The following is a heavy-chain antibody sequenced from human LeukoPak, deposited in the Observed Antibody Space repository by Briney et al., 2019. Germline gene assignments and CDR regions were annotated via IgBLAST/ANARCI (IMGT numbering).Heavy chain of an antibody. CDR3: ARESGSYYGTYNWFDP. V-gene: IGHV3-23*01. D-gene: IGHD1-26*01. J-gene: IGHJ5*02. Sequence: VQPGGSLRLSCAASGFTFNTYVMTWVRQAPGKGLEWVSAISGSGVSTFYTNSVKGRFTISRDKSKNTLYLQTNNLRADDTAVYYCARESGSYYGTYNWFDPWGQGTLVTVSS. CDR2: ISGSGVST. CDR1: GFTFNTYV.